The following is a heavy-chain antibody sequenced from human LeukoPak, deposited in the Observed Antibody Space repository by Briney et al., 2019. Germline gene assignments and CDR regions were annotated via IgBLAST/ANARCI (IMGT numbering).Heavy chain of an antibody. Sequence: SETLCLTCSVSDGSINSYYWNWIRRPPGKGLEWIGYIYYNGNTNYSPSLKSRVTMSVDTSKNQFSLKLSSVTAADTAVYYCARANYDILTGYQRRGYYFDYWGQGTLVTVSS. V-gene: IGHV4-59*01. D-gene: IGHD3-9*01. CDR1: DGSINSYY. CDR3: ARANYDILTGYQRRGYYFDY. J-gene: IGHJ4*02. CDR2: IYYNGNT.